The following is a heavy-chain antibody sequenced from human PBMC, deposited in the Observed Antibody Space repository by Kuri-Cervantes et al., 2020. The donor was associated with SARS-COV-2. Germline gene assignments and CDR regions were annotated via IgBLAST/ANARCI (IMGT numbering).Heavy chain of an antibody. Sequence: PPGKGLEWIGYISHSGSTKYNPSLKSRVTISVDTSKNQFSPKLSSVTAADTAVYYCARVPFGVVINYYYYGMDVWGQGTTVTVSS. CDR2: ISHSGST. V-gene: IGHV4-59*01. CDR3: ARVPFGVVINYYYYGMDV. D-gene: IGHD3-3*01. J-gene: IGHJ6*02.